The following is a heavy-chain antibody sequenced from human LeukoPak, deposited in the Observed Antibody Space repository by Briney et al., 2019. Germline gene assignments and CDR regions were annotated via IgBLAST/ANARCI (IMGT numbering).Heavy chain of an antibody. CDR2: IYYSGST. CDR1: GGSISSYY. CDR3: ARVRITGTTTAFDY. V-gene: IGHV4-59*01. D-gene: IGHD1-7*01. J-gene: IGHJ4*02. Sequence: SETLSLTCTVSGGSISSYYWSWIRQPPGKGLEWIGYIYYSGSTNYNPSLKSRVTISVDTSKNQFSLKLSSVTAADTAVYYCARVRITGTTTAFDYWGQGTLATVSS.